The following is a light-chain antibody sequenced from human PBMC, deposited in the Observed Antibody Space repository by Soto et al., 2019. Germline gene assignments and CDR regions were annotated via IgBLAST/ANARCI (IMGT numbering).Light chain of an antibody. CDR3: SAYTSRYTL. J-gene: IGLJ2*01. V-gene: IGLV2-14*01. CDR1: SSDIYDYNY. Sequence: QSALTQPASVSGSPGQSITISCTGTSSDIYDYNYVSWYQQHPGKAPKLMIYDVNIRPSGISNRFSGSKSGNTASLTISGLQAGDEANYYCSAYTSRYTLFGGGTKLTVL. CDR2: DVN.